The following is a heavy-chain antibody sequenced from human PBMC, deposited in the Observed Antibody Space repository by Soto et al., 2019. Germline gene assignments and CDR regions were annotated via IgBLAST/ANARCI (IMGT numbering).Heavy chain of an antibody. D-gene: IGHD6-19*01. CDR3: ARHNSAWLLSDH. Sequence: XEALSLTCTVSGGSISSYNWSWVRQPPGKGLEWIGYVFHSGSTNYNPSLESRVTISLDTSKSQFSLTLSSVTAADTAVYYCARHNSAWLLSDHWGQGTLVTVSS. CDR2: VFHSGST. J-gene: IGHJ4*02. V-gene: IGHV4-59*01. CDR1: GGSISSYN.